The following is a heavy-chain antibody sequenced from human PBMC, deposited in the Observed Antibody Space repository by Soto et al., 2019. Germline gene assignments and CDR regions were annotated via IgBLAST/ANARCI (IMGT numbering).Heavy chain of an antibody. Sequence: EVQLVESGGGLVKPGGSLRLSCAASGFIFSSYSMNWVCQAPGEGLERVSSFSSSSTYIYYADSVMGRFNISRDNAKNYVYLETSSLRAENTAVYYCVSRGVYSTVTARGFDPWGQGTLVTVSS. CDR2: FSSSSTYI. CDR1: GFIFSSYS. V-gene: IGHV3-21*06. D-gene: IGHD2-21*02. CDR3: VSRGVYSTVTARGFDP. J-gene: IGHJ5*02.